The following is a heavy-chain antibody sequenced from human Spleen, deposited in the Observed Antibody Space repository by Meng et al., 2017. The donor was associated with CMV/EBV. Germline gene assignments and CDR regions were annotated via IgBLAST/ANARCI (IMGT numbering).Heavy chain of an antibody. Sequence: FSGYYWSWIRQPTGKGLEWIGEINHSGSTTYNPSLKSRVTMSVDTSKNQVSLKLSSVTAADTAVYFCARAHSQGIKVGAHRAFAFDLWGRGTMVTVSS. CDR2: INHSGST. V-gene: IGHV4-34*01. CDR3: ARAHSQGIKVGAHRAFAFDL. D-gene: IGHD1-26*01. J-gene: IGHJ3*01. CDR1: FSGYY.